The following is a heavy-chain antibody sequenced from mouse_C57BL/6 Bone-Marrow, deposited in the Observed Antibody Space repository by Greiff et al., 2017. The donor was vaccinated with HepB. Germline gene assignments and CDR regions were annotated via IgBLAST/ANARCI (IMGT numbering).Heavy chain of an antibody. D-gene: IGHD1-1*01. J-gene: IGHJ2*01. CDR2: IYPGDGDT. CDR1: GYAFSSSW. V-gene: IGHV1-82*01. CDR3: ARAGFITTVVFDY. Sequence: VQLQQSGPELVKPGASVKISCKASGYAFSSSWMNWVKQRPGKGLEWIGRIYPGDGDTNYNGKFKGKATLTADKSSSTAYMQLSSLTSEDSAVYFCARAGFITTVVFDYWGQGTTLTVSS.